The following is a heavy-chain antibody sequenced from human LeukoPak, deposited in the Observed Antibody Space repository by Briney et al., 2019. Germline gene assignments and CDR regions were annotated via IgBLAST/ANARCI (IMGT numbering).Heavy chain of an antibody. CDR3: ASPGMMATIH. CDR2: ISGSGGST. J-gene: IGHJ4*02. Sequence: GGTLRLSCAASGFTFSSYGMSWVRQAPGKGLEWVSAISGSGGSTYYADSVEGRFTISRDNSKNTLYLQMNSLRAEDTAVYYCASPGMMATIHWGQGTLVTVSS. CDR1: GFTFSSYG. V-gene: IGHV3-23*01. D-gene: IGHD5-24*01.